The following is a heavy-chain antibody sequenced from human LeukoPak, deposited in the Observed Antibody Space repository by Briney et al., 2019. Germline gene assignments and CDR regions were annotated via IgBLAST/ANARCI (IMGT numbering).Heavy chain of an antibody. CDR1: GGSFSGYY. V-gene: IGHV4-34*01. CDR3: ATSRGVLRYFDWLPGGMDV. Sequence: SETLSLTCAVCGGSFSGYYWSWIRQPPGKGLEWIGEINHSGSTNYNPSLKSRVTISVDTSKNQFSLKLSSVTAADTAVYYCATSRGVLRYFDWLPGGMDVWGKGTTVTVSS. D-gene: IGHD3-9*01. J-gene: IGHJ6*04. CDR2: INHSGST.